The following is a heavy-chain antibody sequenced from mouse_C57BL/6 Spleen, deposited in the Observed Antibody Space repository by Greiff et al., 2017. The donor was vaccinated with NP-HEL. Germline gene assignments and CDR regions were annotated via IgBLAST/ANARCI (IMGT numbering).Heavy chain of an antibody. CDR2: INPSSGYT. V-gene: IGHV1-7*01. CDR3: ARSPLLYYDYVPFAY. CDR1: GYTFTSYW. D-gene: IGHD2-4*01. J-gene: IGHJ3*01. Sequence: VQLQQSGAELAKPGASVKLSCKASGYTFTSYWMHWVKQRPGQGLEWIGYINPSSGYTKYNQKFKDKATLTADKSSSTAYMQLSSLTYEDSAVYYCARSPLLYYDYVPFAYWGQGTLVTVSA.